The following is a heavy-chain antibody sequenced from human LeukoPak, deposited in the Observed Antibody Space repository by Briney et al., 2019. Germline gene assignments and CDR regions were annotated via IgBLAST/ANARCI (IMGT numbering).Heavy chain of an antibody. Sequence: GGSLRLSCAASGFTFSSYAMSWVRQAPGKGLEWASAISGSGGSTYYADSVKGRFTISRDNSKNTLYLQMNSLRAEDTAVYYCAKSEDYDILTGYYPLDYWGQGTLVTVSS. J-gene: IGHJ4*02. CDR1: GFTFSSYA. D-gene: IGHD3-9*01. CDR3: AKSEDYDILTGYYPLDY. V-gene: IGHV3-23*01. CDR2: ISGSGGST.